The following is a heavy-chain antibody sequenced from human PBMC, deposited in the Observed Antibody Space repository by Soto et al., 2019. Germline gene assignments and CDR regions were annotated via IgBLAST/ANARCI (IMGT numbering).Heavy chain of an antibody. J-gene: IGHJ4*02. CDR3: ARVFGSGWYYFDY. CDR2: IYYSGTT. CDR1: GGSIGTYY. V-gene: IGHV4-59*01. D-gene: IGHD6-19*01. Sequence: QVQLQESGPGLVKPSETLSLTCTVSGGSIGTYYWNWIRQTPGKGLEWIGFIYYSGTTNYNPSLKSRVXXSXDXXKNQFSVKVRSVTAADTAIYYCARVFGSGWYYFDYWGQGTLVTVSS.